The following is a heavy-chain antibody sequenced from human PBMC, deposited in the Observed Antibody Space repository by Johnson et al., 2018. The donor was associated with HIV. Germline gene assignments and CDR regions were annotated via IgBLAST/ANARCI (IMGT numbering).Heavy chain of an antibody. D-gene: IGHD1-1*01. CDR3: ARDGSNFGAFDI. CDR2: IKQGGSEK. V-gene: IGHV3-7*01. J-gene: IGHJ3*02. CDR1: EFTFNSYW. Sequence: VQLVESGGGLVQPGGSLRLSCAGSEFTFNSYWMSWVRQAPGEGLEWVANIKQGGSEKYYVDSVKGRFTNSRDNAKKSLYLQMNSLRAEDTAVYYCARDGSNFGAFDIWGQGTMVTVSS.